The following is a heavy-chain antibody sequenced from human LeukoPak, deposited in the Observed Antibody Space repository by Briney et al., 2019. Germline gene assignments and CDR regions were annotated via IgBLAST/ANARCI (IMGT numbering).Heavy chain of an antibody. CDR3: ARGGGYYYDSSGYYYSD. Sequence: SETLSLTCTVSGGSINSYYWSWIRQSAGKGLEWIGRIYTSGSTPDYSPSLKSRVTMSIDASKNQFSLQLSSVTAADTAVYYCARGGGYYYDSSGYYYSDWGQGTLVTVSS. CDR2: IYTSGSTP. D-gene: IGHD3-22*01. CDR1: GGSINSYY. J-gene: IGHJ4*02. V-gene: IGHV4-4*07.